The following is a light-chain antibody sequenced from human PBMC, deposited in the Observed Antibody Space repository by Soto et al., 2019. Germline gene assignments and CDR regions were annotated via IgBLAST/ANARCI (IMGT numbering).Light chain of an antibody. V-gene: IGLV1-44*01. CDR3: AAWDDSRSGYV. CDR2: VNT. CDR1: SSNIGPNT. J-gene: IGLJ1*01. Sequence: QPLLTQPPSASGTPGQRVTISCSGSSSNIGPNTVNWYKQVPGTSTNLIIFVNTQRPSGVPERFSGSKSGPSASRAISGIQSEDEADYYCAAWDDSRSGYVFGTGTKVTVL.